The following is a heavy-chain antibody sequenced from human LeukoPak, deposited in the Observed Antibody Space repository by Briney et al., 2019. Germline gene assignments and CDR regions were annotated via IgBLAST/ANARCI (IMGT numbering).Heavy chain of an antibody. V-gene: IGHV3-49*04. J-gene: IGHJ6*02. Sequence: PGGSLRLSCLGSGFTFGDYSLRWVRQAPGTGLEWVGFIRGKGYGGTAEYAASVKGRFTISRDDSQSIAYLEMNSLKSEDTAVYYCSIEGRGGEYDYYYYGMDVWGQGTTVIVSS. CDR1: GFTFGDYS. CDR2: IRGKGYGGTA. D-gene: IGHD5-12*01. CDR3: SIEGRGGEYDYYYYGMDV.